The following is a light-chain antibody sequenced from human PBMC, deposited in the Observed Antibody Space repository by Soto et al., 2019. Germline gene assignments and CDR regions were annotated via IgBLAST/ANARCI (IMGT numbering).Light chain of an antibody. CDR3: SSYTGSSTPYV. J-gene: IGLJ1*01. CDR1: SSDVGGYNY. CDR2: EVS. Sequence: QSALTQPASVSGSPGQSITSSCTGTSSDVGGYNYVYWYQQHPGKAPKLMIYEVSNRPSGVSNRFSGSKSGNTASLTISGLQAEDEADYYCSSYTGSSTPYVFGTGTKLTVL. V-gene: IGLV2-14*01.